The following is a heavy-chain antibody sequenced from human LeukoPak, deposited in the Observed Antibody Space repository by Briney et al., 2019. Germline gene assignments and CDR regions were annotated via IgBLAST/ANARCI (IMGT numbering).Heavy chain of an antibody. CDR3: ATGYSSSWYYFDY. V-gene: IGHV1-18*01. J-gene: IGHJ4*02. CDR1: GYTFTSYG. Sequence: ASVTVSCTASGYTFTSYGISWVRQAPGQGVEGMGWISAYNGNTNYAQKLQGRVTMTTDTSTSTAYMELRSLRSDDTAVYYCATGYSSSWYYFDYWGQGTLVTGSS. CDR2: ISAYNGNT. D-gene: IGHD6-13*01.